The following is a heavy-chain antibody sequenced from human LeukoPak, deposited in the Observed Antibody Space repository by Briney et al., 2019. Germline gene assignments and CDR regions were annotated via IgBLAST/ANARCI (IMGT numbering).Heavy chain of an antibody. V-gene: IGHV3-7*03. CDR1: GFTFNYYE. D-gene: IGHD3-22*01. CDR2: IKQDGSEK. Sequence: GGSLRLSCAASGFTFNYYEVNWVRQAPGKGLEWVANIKQDGSEKYYVDSVKGRFTISRDNAKNSLYLQMNSLRAEDTAVYYCAKDKDGYYYDSSGYTTDAFDIWGQGTMVTVSS. CDR3: AKDKDGYYYDSSGYTTDAFDI. J-gene: IGHJ3*02.